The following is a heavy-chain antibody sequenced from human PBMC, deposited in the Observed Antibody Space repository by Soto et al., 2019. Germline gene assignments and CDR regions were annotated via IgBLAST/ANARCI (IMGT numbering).Heavy chain of an antibody. D-gene: IGHD3-22*01. CDR3: ARLNYYDSSGPDP. CDR2: IDPSDSYT. J-gene: IGHJ5*02. CDR1: GYSFTSYW. Sequence: GGSLKISCNGSGYSFTSYWIGWVRQMPGKGLEWMGRIDPSDSYTNYSPSFQGHVTISADKSISTAYLQWSSLKASDTAMYYCARLNYYDSSGPDPWGQESLVTVSS. V-gene: IGHV5-10-1*01.